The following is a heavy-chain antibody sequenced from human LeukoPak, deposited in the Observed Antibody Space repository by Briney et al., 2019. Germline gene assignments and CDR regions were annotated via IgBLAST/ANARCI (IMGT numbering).Heavy chain of an antibody. CDR1: GFTFSNYA. CDR3: ARLKAVAGTAYYFDY. D-gene: IGHD6-19*01. V-gene: IGHV3-30*04. Sequence: GGSLRLSCAASGFTFSNYAMHWVRQAPGKGLEWVALISYDGSNKKYASSVKGRFTISRDDSKNTLYLQMNSLRVEDTAVYYCARLKAVAGTAYYFDYWGQGTLVTVSS. J-gene: IGHJ4*02. CDR2: ISYDGSNK.